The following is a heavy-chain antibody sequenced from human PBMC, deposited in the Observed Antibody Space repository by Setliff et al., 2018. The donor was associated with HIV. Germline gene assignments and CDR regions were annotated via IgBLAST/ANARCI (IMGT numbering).Heavy chain of an antibody. D-gene: IGHD4-17*01. CDR1: GFTFSDNY. J-gene: IGHJ4*02. Sequence: GGSLRLSCSVSGFTFSDNYMGWIRLAPGKGLEWVANIKQDGSEKYYVDSVKGRFTISRDNAKNSLYLQMNSLRAEDTAVYYCARDTTVVTPYADYWGQGTLVTVSS. V-gene: IGHV3-7*01. CDR3: ARDTTVVTPYADY. CDR2: IKQDGSEK.